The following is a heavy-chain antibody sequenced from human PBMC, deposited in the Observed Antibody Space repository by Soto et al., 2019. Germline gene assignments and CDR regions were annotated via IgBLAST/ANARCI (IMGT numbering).Heavy chain of an antibody. V-gene: IGHV1-2*02. Sequence: QEQLVQSGPEVKKPGASVKVSCESSGYTFIGFSLHWVRQAPGQGLEWMGGINPKNGDTYYAQKFQGRVTMTRDTSINTVYMELNSLKSDDTAVYYCSKGRWTVGHCSGGSCYDGMDVWGQGTTVTVSS. J-gene: IGHJ6*02. CDR1: GYTFIGFS. CDR2: INPKNGDT. D-gene: IGHD2-15*01. CDR3: SKGRWTVGHCSGGSCYDGMDV.